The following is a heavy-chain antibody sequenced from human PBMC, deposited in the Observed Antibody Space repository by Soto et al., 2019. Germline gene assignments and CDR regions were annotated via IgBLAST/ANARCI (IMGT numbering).Heavy chain of an antibody. D-gene: IGHD3-10*01. V-gene: IGHV3-30*18. CDR2: ISYDGRNI. J-gene: IGHJ4*02. CDR3: AKKVNSGPGSQYFDY. CDR1: GFSFSSYG. Sequence: PGGSLRLSCAASGFSFSSYGIHWVRQTLGKGLEWVAVISYDGRNIDYTDSVKGRFTISRDNSKNMLFLQMNSLRAEDTAIYYCAKKVNSGPGSQYFDYWGQGTLVTVSS.